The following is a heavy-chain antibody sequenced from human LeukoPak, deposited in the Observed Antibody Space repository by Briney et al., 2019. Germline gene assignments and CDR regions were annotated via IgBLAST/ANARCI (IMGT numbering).Heavy chain of an antibody. CDR2: MSSSGSTI. Sequence: GGSLRLSCAASGFIFSDYYMSWIRQAPGKGLEWVSYMSSSGSTISYAASVKGRFIISRDNAKNSLYLQMNSLRAEDTAVYYCARDLQDPCRGDRYDWFDPWGQGTLVTVSS. CDR1: GFIFSDYY. V-gene: IGHV3-11*04. D-gene: IGHD2-21*02. CDR3: ARDLQDPCRGDRYDWFDP. J-gene: IGHJ5*02.